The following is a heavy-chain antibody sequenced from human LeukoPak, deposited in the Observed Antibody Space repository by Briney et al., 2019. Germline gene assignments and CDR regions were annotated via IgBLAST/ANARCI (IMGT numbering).Heavy chain of an antibody. CDR2: IWFDGSNE. V-gene: IGHV3-33*01. D-gene: IGHD3-22*01. J-gene: IGHJ2*01. Sequence: GGSLRLSCAASGFTFSSYGMHWVRRAPGKGLEWVAVIWFDGSNEYYADSVKGRFIISRDNSKNTLYLQMNSLRAEDTAVYYCARAPALFFYNSSGYYNGYFDLWGRGTLVTVSS. CDR3: ARAPALFFYNSSGYYNGYFDL. CDR1: GFTFSSYG.